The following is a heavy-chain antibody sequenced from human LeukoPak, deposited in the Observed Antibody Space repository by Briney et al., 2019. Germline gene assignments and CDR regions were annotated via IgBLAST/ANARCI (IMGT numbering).Heavy chain of an antibody. V-gene: IGHV1-2*02. J-gene: IGHJ4*02. Sequence: GASVKVSCKASGYTFTGYYMHWVQQAPGQGLEWMRWINPNSGGTNYAQKFQGRVTMTRDTSISTAYMELSRLRSDDTAVYYCARASEDTAMAGKYWGQGTLVTVSS. D-gene: IGHD5-18*01. CDR2: INPNSGGT. CDR3: ARASEDTAMAGKY. CDR1: GYTFTGYY.